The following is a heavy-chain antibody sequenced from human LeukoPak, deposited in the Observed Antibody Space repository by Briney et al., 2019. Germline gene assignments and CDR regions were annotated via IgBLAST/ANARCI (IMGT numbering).Heavy chain of an antibody. CDR3: ARHTGDYVPDY. J-gene: IGHJ4*02. D-gene: IGHD4-17*01. CDR2: IYTSGST. Sequence: PSGTLSLTCTVSGGSISSYYWSWIRQPAGKGLEWIGRIYTSGSTNYNPSLKSRVTISVDTSKNQFSLKPSSVTAADTAVYYCARHTGDYVPDYWGQGTLVTVSS. CDR1: GGSISSYY. V-gene: IGHV4-4*07.